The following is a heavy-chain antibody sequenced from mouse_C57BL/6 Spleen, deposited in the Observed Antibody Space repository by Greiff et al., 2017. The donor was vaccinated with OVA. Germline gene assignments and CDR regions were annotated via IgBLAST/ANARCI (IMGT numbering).Heavy chain of an antibody. Sequence: LVESGAELVRPGASVTLSCKASGYTFTDYEMHWVKQTPVHGLEWIGAIDPETGGTAYNQKFKGKAILTADKSSSTAYMELRSLTSEDSAVYYCTKRGMITRAWFAYWGQGTLVTVSA. D-gene: IGHD2-4*01. CDR3: TKRGMITRAWFAY. V-gene: IGHV1-15*01. CDR2: IDPETGGT. CDR1: GYTFTDYE. J-gene: IGHJ3*01.